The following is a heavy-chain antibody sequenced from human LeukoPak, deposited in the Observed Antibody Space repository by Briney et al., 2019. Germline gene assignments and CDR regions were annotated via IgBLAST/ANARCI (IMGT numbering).Heavy chain of an antibody. CDR1: GYTFTNYG. D-gene: IGHD2-15*01. CDR3: ARVGYCSGGSCPRTYYYYSYMDV. Sequence: GASVKVSCKASGYTFTNYGVSWVRQAPGQGLEWMGWISAYNGNIHYAQKFQGRVTMTTSTSTAYMELRSLRSDDTAVYYCARVGYCSGGSCPRTYYYYSYMDVWGKGTTVTVSS. J-gene: IGHJ6*03. V-gene: IGHV1-18*01. CDR2: ISAYNGNI.